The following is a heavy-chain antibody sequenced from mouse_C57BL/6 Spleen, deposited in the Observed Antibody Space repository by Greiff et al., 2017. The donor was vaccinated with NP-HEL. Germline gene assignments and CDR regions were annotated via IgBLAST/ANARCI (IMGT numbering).Heavy chain of an antibody. CDR1: GFTFSSYA. Sequence: EVQLVESGEGLVKPGGSLKLSCAASGFTFSSYAMSWVRQTPEKRLEWVAYISSGGDYIYYADTVKGRFTLSRDNARNTLYLQMSSLKSEDTAMYYCTRGAGSYAMDYWGQGTSVTVSS. J-gene: IGHJ4*01. CDR3: TRGAGSYAMDY. CDR2: ISSGGDYI. V-gene: IGHV5-9-1*02. D-gene: IGHD3-3*01.